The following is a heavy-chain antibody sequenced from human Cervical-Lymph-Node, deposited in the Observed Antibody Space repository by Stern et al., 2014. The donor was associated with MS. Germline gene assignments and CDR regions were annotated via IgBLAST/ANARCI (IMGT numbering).Heavy chain of an antibody. Sequence: VQLVQSGSELKKPGASVKVSCKASGYTFTTYAMNWVRQAPGQGLECMGWINANTGNPTYAPGCTGRFVFSLDTSVSTAYLQISSLRANDTAVYYCARGWLGPDWYFDLWGRGTLVTVSS. CDR3: ARGWLGPDWYFDL. J-gene: IGHJ2*01. CDR1: GYTFTTYA. CDR2: INANTGNP. V-gene: IGHV7-4-1*02. D-gene: IGHD5-12*01.